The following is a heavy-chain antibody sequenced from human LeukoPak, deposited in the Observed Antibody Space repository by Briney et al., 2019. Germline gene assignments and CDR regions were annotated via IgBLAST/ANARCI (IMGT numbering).Heavy chain of an antibody. Sequence: GGSLRLSCAASGFTFSSYAMSWVRQAPGEGLEWVSAVSGSGGSTYYADSVKGRFIISRDNSKNALYLQLSSLRVEDTAVYYCAQGFSSGWYPNWGQGSLVSVSS. J-gene: IGHJ4*02. V-gene: IGHV3-23*01. CDR3: AQGFSSGWYPN. CDR2: VSGSGGST. CDR1: GFTFSSYA. D-gene: IGHD6-19*01.